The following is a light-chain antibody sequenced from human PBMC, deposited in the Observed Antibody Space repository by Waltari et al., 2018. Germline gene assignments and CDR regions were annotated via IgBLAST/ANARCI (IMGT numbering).Light chain of an antibody. Sequence: QSALTQPASVSGSPGQSITISCPGTSSDVGFYNYVSWYHQPPGKAPKLMIYDVSERPSGVSNRFSGSKSGNTASLTNSGLQAEDEAYYYCNSYAGSSSWVFGGGTKLTVL. CDR1: SSDVGFYNY. V-gene: IGLV2-14*01. CDR3: NSYAGSSSWV. CDR2: DVS. J-gene: IGLJ3*02.